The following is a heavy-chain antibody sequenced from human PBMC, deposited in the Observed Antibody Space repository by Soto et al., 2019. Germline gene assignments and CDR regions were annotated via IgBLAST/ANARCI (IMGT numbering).Heavy chain of an antibody. CDR2: INHSGST. V-gene: IGHV4-34*01. D-gene: IGHD1-1*01. Sequence: QVQLQQWGAGLLKPSETLSLTCAVYGGSFSGYYWSWIRKPPGKGLEWIGEINHSGSTNYNPSLKSRVTISVDTAKNKFSLKLSSVTAADTAVYYCARFRSRARYNWNASDAFDIWGQGRMVTVSS. CDR3: ARFRSRARYNWNASDAFDI. CDR1: GGSFSGYY. J-gene: IGHJ3*02.